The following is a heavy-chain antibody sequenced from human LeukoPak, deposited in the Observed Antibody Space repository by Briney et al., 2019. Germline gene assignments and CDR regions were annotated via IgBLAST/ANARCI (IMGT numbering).Heavy chain of an antibody. D-gene: IGHD1-1*01. CDR1: GLTVSSNY. CDR3: AKDKNWNLDAFDI. CDR2: ISWNSGSI. Sequence: GGSLRLSCAASGLTVSSNYMSWVRQAPGKGLKWVSGISWNSGSIGYADSVKGRFTISRDNAKNSLYLQMNSLRAEDTALYYCAKDKNWNLDAFDIWGQGTMVTVSS. J-gene: IGHJ3*02. V-gene: IGHV3-9*01.